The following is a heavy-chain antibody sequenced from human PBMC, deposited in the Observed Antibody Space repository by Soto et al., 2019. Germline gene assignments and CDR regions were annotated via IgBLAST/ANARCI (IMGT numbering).Heavy chain of an antibody. D-gene: IGHD3-22*01. CDR2: ISSSSSYT. Sequence: GGSLRLSCAASGFTFRNYGMNWVRQAPGKGLEWVSYISSSSSYTNYADSVKGRFTISRDNAKNSLYLQMNSLRAEDTAVYYCARDRDDSSGYYLDYFDYWGQGTLVTVSS. CDR3: ARDRDDSSGYYLDYFDY. V-gene: IGHV3-21*05. J-gene: IGHJ4*02. CDR1: GFTFRNYG.